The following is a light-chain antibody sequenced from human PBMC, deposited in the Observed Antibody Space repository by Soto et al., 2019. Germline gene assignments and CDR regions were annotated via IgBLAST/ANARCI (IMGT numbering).Light chain of an antibody. CDR1: SSNIGSNY. Sequence: QSVLTQPPSASGTPEQRVTISCSGSSSNIGSNYVYWYQQLPGTAPKLLIYRNNQRPSGVPDRFSGSKSGTSASLAISGLRSEDEADYYCAAWDDSLSAPYVFGTGTKLTVL. CDR3: AAWDDSLSAPYV. J-gene: IGLJ1*01. V-gene: IGLV1-47*01. CDR2: RNN.